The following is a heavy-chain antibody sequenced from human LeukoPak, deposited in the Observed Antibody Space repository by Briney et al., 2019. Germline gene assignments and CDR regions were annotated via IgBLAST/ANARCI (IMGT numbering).Heavy chain of an antibody. CDR1: GGTISSYY. Sequence: SETLSLTCTVSGGTISSYYWSWIRQPAGKGLEWIGRIYTSGSTNYNPSLKSRVTMSVDTSKNQFSLKLSSVTAADTAVYYCARDARDTSGSYPYFNYWGQGTLVTVSS. D-gene: IGHD1-26*01. CDR2: IYTSGST. V-gene: IGHV4-4*07. J-gene: IGHJ4*02. CDR3: ARDARDTSGSYPYFNY.